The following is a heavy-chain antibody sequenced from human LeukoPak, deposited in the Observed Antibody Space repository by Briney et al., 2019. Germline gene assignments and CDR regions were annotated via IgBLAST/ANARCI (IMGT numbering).Heavy chain of an antibody. Sequence: GGSLRLSCAASGFTFGDFAMHWVRQAPGKGLEWVSLISADGGTIYYADSVRGRFTISRDNSKSSLYLQVNSLRSEDTALYYCARDWGIVVVTGGPEYWGQGTRVTVSS. CDR1: GFTFGDFA. CDR3: ARDWGIVVVTGGPEY. D-gene: IGHD2-21*02. J-gene: IGHJ4*02. CDR2: ISADGGTI. V-gene: IGHV3-43*02.